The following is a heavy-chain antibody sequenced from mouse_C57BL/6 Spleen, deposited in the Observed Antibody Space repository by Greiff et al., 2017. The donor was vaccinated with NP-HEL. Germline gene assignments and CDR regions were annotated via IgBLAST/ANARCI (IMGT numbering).Heavy chain of an antibody. CDR3: ARRGYYGSSSYYAMDY. CDR2: IDPSDSYT. Sequence: VQLQQPGAELVMPGASVKLSCKASGYTFTSYWMHWVKQRPGQGLEWIGEIDPSDSYTNYNQKFKGKSTLTVDKSSSTAYMQLSSLTSEDSAVYYCARRGYYGSSSYYAMDYWGQGTSVTVSS. J-gene: IGHJ4*01. D-gene: IGHD1-1*01. V-gene: IGHV1-69*01. CDR1: GYTFTSYW.